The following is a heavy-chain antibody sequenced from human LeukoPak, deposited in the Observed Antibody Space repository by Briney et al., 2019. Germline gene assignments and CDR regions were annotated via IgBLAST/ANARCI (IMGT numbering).Heavy chain of an antibody. CDR1: GGTFSSYA. V-gene: IGHV1-69*06. CDR2: IIPIFGTA. D-gene: IGHD6-19*01. CDR3: ARDHRAYSSGWYSPPRG. Sequence: SVKVSCKASGGTFSSYAISWVRQAPGQGLEWMGGIIPIFGTANYAQKFQGRVTITADKSTSTAYMELSSLRSEDTAVYYCARDHRAYSSGWYSPPRGWGQGTLVTVSS. J-gene: IGHJ4*02.